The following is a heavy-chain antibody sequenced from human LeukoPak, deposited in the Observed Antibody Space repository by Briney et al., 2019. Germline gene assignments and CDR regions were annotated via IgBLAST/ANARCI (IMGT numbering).Heavy chain of an antibody. J-gene: IGHJ4*02. V-gene: IGHV4-59*01. D-gene: IGHD5-24*01. CDR2: IYYSGST. CDR3: ARGTGDGYNLERFDY. CDR1: GGSISSYY. Sequence: KASETLSLTCTVSGGSISSYYWSWLRQPPGKGLEWIGYIYYSGSTNYNPSLKSRVTISVDTSKNQFSLKLSSVTAADTAVYYCARGTGDGYNLERFDYWGQGTLVTVSS.